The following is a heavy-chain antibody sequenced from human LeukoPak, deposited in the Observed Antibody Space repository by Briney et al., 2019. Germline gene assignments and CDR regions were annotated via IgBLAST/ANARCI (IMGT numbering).Heavy chain of an antibody. CDR2: ISSSSSYI. CDR3: ARDGIWYNWKSGDGGY. Sequence: GGSLRLSCAASGFTFSSYSMNWVRQAPGKGLEWVSSISSSSSYIYYADSVKGRFTISRDNAKNSLYLQMNSLRAEDTAVYYCARDGIWYNWKSGDGGYWGQGTLVTVSS. J-gene: IGHJ4*02. CDR1: GFTFSSYS. D-gene: IGHD1-20*01. V-gene: IGHV3-21*01.